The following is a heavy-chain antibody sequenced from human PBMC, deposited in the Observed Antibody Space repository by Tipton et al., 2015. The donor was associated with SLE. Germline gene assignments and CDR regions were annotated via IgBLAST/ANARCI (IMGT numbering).Heavy chain of an antibody. D-gene: IGHD6-6*01. Sequence: TLSLTCTVSGGSISGSSYYWGWIRQPPGKGLEWIGSIYYSGSTYYNPSLKSRVTISVDTSKNQFSLKLSSVTAADTAVYYCARELQQLVAFDIWGQGTMVTVSS. V-gene: IGHV4-39*07. CDR2: IYYSGST. CDR1: GGSISGSSYY. J-gene: IGHJ3*02. CDR3: ARELQQLVAFDI.